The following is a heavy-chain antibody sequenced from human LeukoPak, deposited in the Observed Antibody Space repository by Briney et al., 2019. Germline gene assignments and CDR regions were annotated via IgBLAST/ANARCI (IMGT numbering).Heavy chain of an antibody. CDR2: ITVSGGST. D-gene: IGHD3-9*01. Sequence: GGSLRLSCAASGFTFSSYAMSWVRHAPGKGLEWVSTITVSGGSTYYTDSVKGWFTISRDNSKNTLYLQMNSLRADDTAVYYCAKEKVSLDFILWYFDLWGRGTLVTVSS. CDR1: GFTFSSYA. J-gene: IGHJ2*01. CDR3: AKEKVSLDFILWYFDL. V-gene: IGHV3-23*01.